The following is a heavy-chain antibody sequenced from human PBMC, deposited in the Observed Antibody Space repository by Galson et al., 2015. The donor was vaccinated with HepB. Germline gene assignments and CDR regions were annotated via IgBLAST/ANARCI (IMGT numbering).Heavy chain of an antibody. CDR1: GFTFSNAW. CDR3: TADHSRYCSGTRCSYY. Sequence: SLRLSCAASGFTFSNAWMTWIRQAPGKGLEWVGRIKSKPDGETKDYAAPVKGRFIISRDDSKNTLYLQMNSLRIEDTAVYYCTADHSRYCSGTRCSYYWGQGTLVTVSS. V-gene: IGHV3-15*01. D-gene: IGHD2-2*01. J-gene: IGHJ4*02. CDR2: IKSKPDGETK.